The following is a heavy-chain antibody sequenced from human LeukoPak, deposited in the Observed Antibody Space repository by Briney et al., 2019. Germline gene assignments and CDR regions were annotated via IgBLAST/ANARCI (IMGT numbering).Heavy chain of an antibody. CDR2: IGAYNGNT. CDR3: ASFAYGSGNKYYYYYGMDV. D-gene: IGHD3-10*01. J-gene: IGHJ6*02. CDR1: GYTFTSYG. V-gene: IGHV1-18*01. Sequence: ASVKVSCKASGYTFTSYGISWVRQAPGQGLEWMGWIGAYNGNTNYAQKLQGRVTMTTDTSTSTAYMELRSLRSDDTAVYYCASFAYGSGNKYYYYYGMDVWGQGTTVTVSS.